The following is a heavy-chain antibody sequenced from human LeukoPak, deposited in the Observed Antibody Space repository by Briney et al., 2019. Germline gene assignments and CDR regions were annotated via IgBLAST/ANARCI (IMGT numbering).Heavy chain of an antibody. V-gene: IGHV3-21*01. J-gene: IGHJ4*02. CDR2: ISSDSTYI. Sequence: PGGSLRLSCAASGFTFTSYSSTWVRQAPGKGLEWVSSISSDSTYIYYADSVKGRFTISRDNAKNSLYLQMSSLRAEDTAVYYCARGVSTAAREPPDYWGQGTLVTVSS. D-gene: IGHD6-6*01. CDR3: ARGVSTAAREPPDY. CDR1: GFTFTSYS.